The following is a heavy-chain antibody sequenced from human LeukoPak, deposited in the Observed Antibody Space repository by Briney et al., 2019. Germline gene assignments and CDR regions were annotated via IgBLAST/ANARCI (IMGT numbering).Heavy chain of an antibody. CDR1: GGTSNSHA. CDR3: ATTNDGGGYQWGDFFDF. D-gene: IGHD3-22*01. CDR2: IIPNLGTT. J-gene: IGHJ4*02. V-gene: IGHV1-69*04. Sequence: SVKVSCKASGGTSNSHAISWVRQAPGQGLEWMGRIIPNLGTTNRAQNFQDRVTLTADKSTNTAYMELTSLTSDDTVVYYCATTNDGGGYQWGDFFDFWGQGTLVTVSS.